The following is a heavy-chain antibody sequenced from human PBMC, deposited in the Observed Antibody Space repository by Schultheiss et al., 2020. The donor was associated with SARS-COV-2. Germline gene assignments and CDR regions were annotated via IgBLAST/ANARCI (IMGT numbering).Heavy chain of an antibody. CDR2: ISSSGSTI. CDR3: ARVEYCSSTSCYTFDY. J-gene: IGHJ4*02. Sequence: GGSLRLSCAASGFTFSDYYMSWIRQAPGKGLEWVSYISSSGSTIYYADSVKGRFTISRDNAKNSLYLQMNSLRAEDTAVYYCARVEYCSSTSCYTFDYWGQGTLVTVSS. V-gene: IGHV3-11*04. CDR1: GFTFSDYY. D-gene: IGHD2-2*02.